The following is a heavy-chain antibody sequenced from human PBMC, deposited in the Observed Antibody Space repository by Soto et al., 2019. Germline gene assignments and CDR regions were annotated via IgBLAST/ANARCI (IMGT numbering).Heavy chain of an antibody. CDR3: AKATATGGGASDI. D-gene: IGHD2-8*02. V-gene: IGHV3-23*01. CDR1: GFICTSYD. Sequence: GGSLRLSCAASGFICTSYDMSWVRQTPGKGLEWVSTIFVSDSTRYEDSVRGRFTISRDRSKNKVYLQMNSLTAGDTAVYYCAKATATGGGASDICGKGTMVT. J-gene: IGHJ3*02. CDR2: IFVSDST.